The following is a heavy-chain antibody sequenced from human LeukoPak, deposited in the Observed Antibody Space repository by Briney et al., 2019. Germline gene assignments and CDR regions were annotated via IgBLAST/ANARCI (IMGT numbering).Heavy chain of an antibody. D-gene: IGHD3-16*02. CDR1: GFTFSNYW. Sequence: GGSLRLSCAASGFTFSNYWMSWVRQAPRKGLEWVANIKQDRSEKYYVGSVKGRFTISRDNAKNSLYLQMNSLRAEDTALYYCARSSLYDYFWGSYRFSAFDIWGQGTMVTVSS. V-gene: IGHV3-7*01. CDR2: IKQDRSEK. CDR3: ARSSLYDYFWGSYRFSAFDI. J-gene: IGHJ3*02.